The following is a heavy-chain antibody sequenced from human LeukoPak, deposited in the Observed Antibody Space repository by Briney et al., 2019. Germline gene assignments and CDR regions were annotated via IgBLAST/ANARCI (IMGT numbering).Heavy chain of an antibody. CDR2: INPNSGGT. V-gene: IGHV1-2*02. CDR1: GYTFTGYY. Sequence: GASVKVSCKASGYTFTGYYMHWVRQAPGQGLEWMGWINPNSGGTNYAQKFQGRVTMTRDTSISTAYMELSRLRSDDTAVYYCARGLVTYDFSQGYWGQGTLVTVSS. CDR3: ARGLVTYDFSQGY. D-gene: IGHD3-3*01. J-gene: IGHJ4*02.